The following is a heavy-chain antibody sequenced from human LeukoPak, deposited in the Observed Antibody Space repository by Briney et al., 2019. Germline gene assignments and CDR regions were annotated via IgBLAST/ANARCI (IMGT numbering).Heavy chain of an antibody. V-gene: IGHV4-39*02. CDR1: GGSISSSVYY. Sequence: SETLSLTCTVSGGSISSSVYYWGWIRQPPGKGLEWIGSIHHSGSTYYNPSLKSRVTISVDTFKNHFSLKLSSVTAADTAVYYCATPPVQSGGVDYWGQGTLVTVSS. D-gene: IGHD1-1*01. CDR3: ATPPVQSGGVDY. CDR2: IHHSGST. J-gene: IGHJ4*02.